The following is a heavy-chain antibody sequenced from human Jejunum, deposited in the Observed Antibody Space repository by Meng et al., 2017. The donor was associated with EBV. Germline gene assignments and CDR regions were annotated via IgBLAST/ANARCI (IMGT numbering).Heavy chain of an antibody. CDR1: GFTLRDYS. Sequence: EVEGAGSGGGLVKPGGSLTLSCAASGFTLRDYSMTWVRQAPGKGLEWVSSISSTSDHIYYVDAVKGRFTISRDNAKNSLYLQMNSLRAEDTAVYYCAKCSTTCQKGSLDYWGQGTLVTVSS. D-gene: IGHD2-2*01. CDR2: ISSTSDHI. J-gene: IGHJ4*02. CDR3: AKCSTTCQKGSLDY. V-gene: IGHV3-21*01.